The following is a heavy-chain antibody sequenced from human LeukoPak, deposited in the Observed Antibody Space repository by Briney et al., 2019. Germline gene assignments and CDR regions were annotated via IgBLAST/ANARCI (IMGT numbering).Heavy chain of an antibody. CDR1: GGTFSSYA. CDR2: TIPILGIA. Sequence: SVKVSCKASGGTFSSYAISWVRQAPGQGLEWMGRTIPILGIANYAQKFQGRVTITADKSTSTAYMELSSLRSEDTAVYYCARTIAVAGTRPYYYGMDVWGQGTTVTVSS. CDR3: ARTIAVAGTRPYYYGMDV. V-gene: IGHV1-69*04. J-gene: IGHJ6*02. D-gene: IGHD6-19*01.